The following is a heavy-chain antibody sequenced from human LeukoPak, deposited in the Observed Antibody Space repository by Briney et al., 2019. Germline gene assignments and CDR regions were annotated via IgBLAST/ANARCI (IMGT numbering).Heavy chain of an antibody. Sequence: PGGSLRLSCAASGFTFSSYGMHWVRQAPGKGLECVAVISYDGSNKYYADSVKGRFTISRDNSKNTLYLQMNSLRAEDTAVYYCAKPADSSGYYRTFEYFQHWGQGTLVTVSS. CDR1: GFTFSSYG. CDR3: AKPADSSGYYRTFEYFQH. CDR2: ISYDGSNK. D-gene: IGHD3-22*01. V-gene: IGHV3-30*18. J-gene: IGHJ1*01.